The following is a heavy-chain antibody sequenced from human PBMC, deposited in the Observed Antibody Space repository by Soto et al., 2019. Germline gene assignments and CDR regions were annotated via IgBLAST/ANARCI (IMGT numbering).Heavy chain of an antibody. CDR2: INHSGST. V-gene: IGHV4-34*01. J-gene: IGHJ4*02. CDR1: GGSFSGSY. D-gene: IGHD3-10*01. Sequence: SETLSLTCAVYGGSFSGSYWSWIRQPPGKGLEWIGEINHSGSTNYNPSLKSRVTISVDTSKNQLSLKLSSVTAADTAVYYCARKTKHGSGSYLTEYYFDYWGQGTLVTVSS. CDR3: ARKTKHGSGSYLTEYYFDY.